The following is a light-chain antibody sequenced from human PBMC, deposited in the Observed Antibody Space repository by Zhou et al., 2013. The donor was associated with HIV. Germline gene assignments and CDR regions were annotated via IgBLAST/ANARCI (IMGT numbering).Light chain of an antibody. J-gene: IGKJ1*01. CDR3: QQYGTSRWT. Sequence: EIVLTQSPDTVSLSPGETATLSCRASQTVTSNSLAWYQQKLGQAPKLLIFGASTRASGVTDKFSGSGSGTDFTLTISRLEPEDFVVYYCQQYGTSRWTFGQGTKLEI. CDR1: QTVTSNS. V-gene: IGKV3-20*01. CDR2: GAS.